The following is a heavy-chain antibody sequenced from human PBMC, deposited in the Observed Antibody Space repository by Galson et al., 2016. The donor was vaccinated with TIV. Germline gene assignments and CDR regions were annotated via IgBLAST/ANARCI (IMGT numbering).Heavy chain of an antibody. CDR3: ARDWPPFPVATWRKSYYYYNGMDV. J-gene: IGHJ6*02. CDR2: IIPVFGTV. D-gene: IGHD2/OR15-2a*01. V-gene: IGHV1-69*06. CDR1: GGTLSSNA. Sequence: SVKVSCKASGGTLSSNAFSWLRQAPGQGLEWMGGIIPVFGTVHYAQKFRGRVTITADKSTNTVYMELRSLRSDDTAVYYSARDWPPFPVATWRKSYYYYNGMDVWGQGTTVTVSS.